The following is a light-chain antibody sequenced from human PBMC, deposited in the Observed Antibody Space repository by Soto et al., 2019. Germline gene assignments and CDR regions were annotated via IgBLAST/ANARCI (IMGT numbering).Light chain of an antibody. J-gene: IGKJ1*01. V-gene: IGKV1-5*03. CDR3: QQYNSYWT. Sequence: DIQMTQSPSTLSASVGDRVTITCRASQSINSWLAWYQQKPGKAPNLLIYKASSLESGVPSRFSGSGSGTEFILTISSLQPDDFATYYCQQYNSYWTFGQGTKVEIK. CDR1: QSINSW. CDR2: KAS.